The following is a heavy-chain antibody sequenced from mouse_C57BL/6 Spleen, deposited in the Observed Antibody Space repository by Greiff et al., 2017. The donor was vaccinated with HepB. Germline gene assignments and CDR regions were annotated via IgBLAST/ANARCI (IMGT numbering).Heavy chain of an antibody. D-gene: IGHD2-3*01. V-gene: IGHV1-80*01. J-gene: IGHJ2*01. CDR3: ARWKGWTRRYFDY. CDR2: IYPGDGDT. CDR1: GYAFSSYW. Sequence: VKLQESGAELVKPGASVKISCKASGYAFSSYWMNWVKQRPGKGLEWIGQIYPGDGDTNYNGKFKGKATLTADKSSSTAYMQLSSLTSEDSAVYFCARWKGWTRRYFDYWGQGTTLTVSS.